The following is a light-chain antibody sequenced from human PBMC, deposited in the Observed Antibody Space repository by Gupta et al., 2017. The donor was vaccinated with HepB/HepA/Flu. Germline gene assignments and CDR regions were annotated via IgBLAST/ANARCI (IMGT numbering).Light chain of an antibody. CDR1: KLGDKY. CDR2: QDS. V-gene: IGLV3-1*01. J-gene: IGLJ2*01. CDR3: QAWDSSTVV. Sequence: SYEVTQPPSVSVSPGQTASITCSGDKLGDKYACWYQQKPGQSPILVIYQDSKRPSGIPERFSGSNSGNTATLTISGTQAMDEADYYCQAWDSSTVVVGGGTKLTVL.